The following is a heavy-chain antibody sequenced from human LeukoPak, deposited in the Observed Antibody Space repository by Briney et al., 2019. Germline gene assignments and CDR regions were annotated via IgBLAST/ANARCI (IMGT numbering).Heavy chain of an antibody. J-gene: IGHJ4*02. Sequence: ASVKVSCKASGYTFTGYYMHWVRQAPGRGLEWMGRINPNSGGTNYAQKFQGRVTMTRDTSISTAYMELSRLRSDDTAVYYCARSGYSSGWYVDYWGQGTLVTVSS. D-gene: IGHD6-19*01. V-gene: IGHV1-2*06. CDR3: ARSGYSSGWYVDY. CDR2: INPNSGGT. CDR1: GYTFTGYY.